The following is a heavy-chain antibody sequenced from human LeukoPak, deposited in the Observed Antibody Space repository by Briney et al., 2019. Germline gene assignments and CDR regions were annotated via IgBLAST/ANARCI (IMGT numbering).Heavy chain of an antibody. D-gene: IGHD6-13*01. CDR2: ISGSGGST. CDR1: GFTFSSYA. J-gene: IGHJ6*03. V-gene: IGHV3-23*01. Sequence: GGSLRLSCAASGFTFSSYAMSWVRQAPGKGLEWVSAISGSGGSTYYADSVKGRFTISRDNSKNTLYLQMNSLRAEDTAVYYCAKGRSSSCYNYMDVWGQGTTVTVSS. CDR3: AKGRSSSCYNYMDV.